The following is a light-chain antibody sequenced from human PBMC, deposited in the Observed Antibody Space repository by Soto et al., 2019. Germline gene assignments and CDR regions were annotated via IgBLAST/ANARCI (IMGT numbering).Light chain of an antibody. V-gene: IGLV2-14*01. CDR1: SSDVGGYKY. CDR2: DVS. Sequence: QSALTQPASVSGSPGQSITISCTGTSSDVGGYKYVSWYQHHPGKAPKLMLYDVSNRPAGVSNRFSGSKSGNTASLTISGLQAEDEADSYCGSYTSSSTNYVFGTGTKLTVL. J-gene: IGLJ1*01. CDR3: GSYTSSSTNYV.